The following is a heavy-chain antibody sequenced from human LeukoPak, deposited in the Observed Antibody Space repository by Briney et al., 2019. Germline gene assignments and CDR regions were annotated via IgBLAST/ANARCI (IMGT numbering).Heavy chain of an antibody. CDR3: AKDRVTENDYYGMDV. V-gene: IGHV3-30*02. CDR2: IWYDGSNK. CDR1: GFPFSSYG. D-gene: IGHD4-11*01. J-gene: IGHJ6*02. Sequence: GGSLTLSCAASGFPFSSYGMQCVRQAKGKGLEWVAVIWYDGSNKYYADSVKGRFTICRDNSKNTMYPQMNSLRAEDRAVYYCAKDRVTENDYYGMDVGGQGTTVTVSS.